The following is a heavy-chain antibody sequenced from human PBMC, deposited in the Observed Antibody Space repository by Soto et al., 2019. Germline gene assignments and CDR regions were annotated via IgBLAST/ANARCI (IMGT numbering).Heavy chain of an antibody. CDR3: ARMASFGSLHWFDP. CDR1: GYIFTNND. J-gene: IGHJ5*02. V-gene: IGHV1-8*01. CDR2: MNPGSGDT. D-gene: IGHD5-18*01. Sequence: VASVKVSCKASGYIFTNNDVSWVRQATGQGLEWMGWMNPGSGDTGYAQKFQGRVTMTRNISIATAYMELSSLRADDTAIYYCARMASFGSLHWFDPWGQGTLVTVSS.